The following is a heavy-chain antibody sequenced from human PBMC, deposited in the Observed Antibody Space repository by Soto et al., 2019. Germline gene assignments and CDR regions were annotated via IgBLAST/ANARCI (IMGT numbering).Heavy chain of an antibody. D-gene: IGHD3-10*01. CDR3: ARLGFGDPYGMDV. Sequence: PSETLSLTCTVSGGSISSYYWSWIRQPPGKGLEWIGYIYYSGSTNYNPSLKSRVTISVDTSKNQFSLKLSSVTAADTAVYYCARLGFGDPYGMDVWGQGTTVTVSS. V-gene: IGHV4-59*01. CDR2: IYYSGST. CDR1: GGSISSYY. J-gene: IGHJ6*02.